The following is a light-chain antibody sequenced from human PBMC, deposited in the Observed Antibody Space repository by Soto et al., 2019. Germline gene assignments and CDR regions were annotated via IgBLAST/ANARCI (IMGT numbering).Light chain of an antibody. J-gene: IGKJ4*01. CDR3: LQSYSTPLT. Sequence: DIQMTQSPSSLSASVVDRVTITFLASQSISSYLSWYQQKPGKALKLLVYAASSLQVGVPSRFSGSGSGTDFTLTISSLQPEDFATYYCLQSYSTPLTFGGGTKVDIK. CDR2: AAS. V-gene: IGKV1-39*01. CDR1: QSISSY.